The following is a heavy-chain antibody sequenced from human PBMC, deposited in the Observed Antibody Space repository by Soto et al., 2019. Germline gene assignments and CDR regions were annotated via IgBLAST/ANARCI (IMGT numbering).Heavy chain of an antibody. D-gene: IGHD1-20*01. CDR3: AREGRLTGTDGFDY. J-gene: IGHJ4*02. CDR2: IIPIFDTT. CDR1: GGTFSPYG. V-gene: IGHV1-69*06. Sequence: ASVKVSCKISGGTFSPYGVSWVRQAPGQGLEWMGMIIPIFDTTNYAQRFQGRVTITADTSTSTAYMELSSLRSEDTAVYYCAREGRLTGTDGFDYWGQGTLVTVSS.